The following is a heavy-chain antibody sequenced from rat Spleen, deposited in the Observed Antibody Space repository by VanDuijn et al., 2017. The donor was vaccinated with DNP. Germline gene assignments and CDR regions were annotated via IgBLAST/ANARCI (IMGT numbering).Heavy chain of an antibody. V-gene: IGHV3-1*01. Sequence: EVQLQESGPGLVKPSQSLSLTCSVTGYSITSNYWGWIRQFPGNKMEWVGHMSYSGSTTYNPSLKSRISITRDTSKNQFFLQLNSVTTEDTATYYCARWKIPANYFDYWGQGVMVTVSS. CDR2: MSYSGST. CDR1: GYSITSNY. CDR3: ARWKIPANYFDY. J-gene: IGHJ2*01. D-gene: IGHD2-1*01.